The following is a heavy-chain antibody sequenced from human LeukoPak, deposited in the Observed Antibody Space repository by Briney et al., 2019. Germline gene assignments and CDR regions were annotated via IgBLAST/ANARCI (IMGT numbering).Heavy chain of an antibody. CDR3: ARDRAAASEGFDP. J-gene: IGHJ5*02. V-gene: IGHV4-61*02. Sequence: SETLSLTCTVSGGSISSGSYYWSWIRQPAGKGLEWIGRIYTSGSTNYNPSLKSRVTISVDTSKNQFPLKLSSVTAADTAVYYCARDRAAASEGFDPWGQGTLVTVSS. D-gene: IGHD6-13*01. CDR1: GGSISSGSYY. CDR2: IYTSGST.